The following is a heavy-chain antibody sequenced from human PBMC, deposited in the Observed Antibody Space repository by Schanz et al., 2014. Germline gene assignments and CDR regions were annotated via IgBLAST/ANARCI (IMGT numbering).Heavy chain of an antibody. CDR2: MSGSGSTA. Sequence: EVQLLESGGGLVQPGESLRLSCAASGFGFDDYAMSWVRQAPGKGLEWVSGMSGSGSTADYADSVKGRFTISRDNSRKTLYLQMNSLRAEDTAVYYCARDGDFDYWGQGTLVTVSS. V-gene: IGHV3-23*01. CDR3: ARDGDFDY. CDR1: GFGFDDYA. J-gene: IGHJ4*02.